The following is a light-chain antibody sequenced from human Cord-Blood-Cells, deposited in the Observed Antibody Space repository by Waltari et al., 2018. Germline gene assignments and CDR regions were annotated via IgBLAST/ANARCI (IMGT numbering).Light chain of an antibody. CDR1: SSDLGGYNY. CDR2: DVS. V-gene: IGLV2-14*03. CDR3: SSYTSSSTWV. Sequence: QSALTQPASVSGSPGQSITISCTGTSSDLGGYNYVSWYQPHPGKAPKLMIYDVSNRPSGVSNRFSGSKSGNTASLTISGLQAEDEADYYCSSYTSSSTWVFGGGTKLTVL. J-gene: IGLJ3*02.